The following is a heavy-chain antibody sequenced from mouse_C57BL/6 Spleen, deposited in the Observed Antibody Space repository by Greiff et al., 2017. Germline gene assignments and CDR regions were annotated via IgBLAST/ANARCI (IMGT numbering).Heavy chain of an antibody. Sequence: QVQLKQSGAELARPGASVKLSCKASGYTFTSYGISWVKQRTGQGLEWIGEIYPRSGNTYYNEKFKGKATLTADKSSSTAYMELRSLTSEDAAVYFCASLLRSDAMEYWGQGTSVTVSS. CDR3: ASLLRSDAMEY. J-gene: IGHJ4*01. CDR2: IYPRSGNT. D-gene: IGHD1-1*01. V-gene: IGHV1-81*01. CDR1: GYTFTSYG.